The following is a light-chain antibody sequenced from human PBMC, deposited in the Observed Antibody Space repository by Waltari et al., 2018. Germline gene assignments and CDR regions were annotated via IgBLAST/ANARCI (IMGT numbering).Light chain of an antibody. CDR2: WAS. J-gene: IGKJ3*01. Sequence: DIVMTQSPDCLAVSVGERATITCKSSQTVLDSSNSRNYLAWYQQKPGQPPKLLISWASSRESGVPDRFSGSGSGTDFTLTITSLQAEDVAVYYCQQYYSPPPLFTFGPGTKVDIK. CDR1: QTVLDSSNSRNY. V-gene: IGKV4-1*01. CDR3: QQYYSPPPLFT.